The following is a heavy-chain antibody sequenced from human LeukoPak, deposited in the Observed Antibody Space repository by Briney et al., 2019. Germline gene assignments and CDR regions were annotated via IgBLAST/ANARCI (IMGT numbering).Heavy chain of an antibody. CDR2: IKHDGSDK. V-gene: IGHV3-7*01. J-gene: IGHJ5*02. Sequence: GGSLRLSCAASGFTFNNYWMSWVRQAPGKGLEWVANIKHDGSDKSYVDSVKGRFTISRDSAKNSLHLQMNSLRADDTAVYYCARLSRCDSSASCYSWFDPWGQGTLVTVSS. D-gene: IGHD2-2*02. CDR1: GFTFNNYW. CDR3: ARLSRCDSSASCYSWFDP.